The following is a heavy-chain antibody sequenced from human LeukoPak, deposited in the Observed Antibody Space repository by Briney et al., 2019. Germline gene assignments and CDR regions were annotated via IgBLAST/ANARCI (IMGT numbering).Heavy chain of an antibody. CDR1: GFTFSSYG. Sequence: GGSLRLSCAASGFTFSSYGMHWVRQAPGKGLEWVAVIWYGGSNKYYADSVKGRFTNSRDNSKNTLYLQMNSLRAEDTAVYYCAKDHRPAAIEGWFDPWGQGTLVTVSS. CDR2: IWYGGSNK. CDR3: AKDHRPAAIEGWFDP. D-gene: IGHD2-2*01. J-gene: IGHJ5*02. V-gene: IGHV3-30*02.